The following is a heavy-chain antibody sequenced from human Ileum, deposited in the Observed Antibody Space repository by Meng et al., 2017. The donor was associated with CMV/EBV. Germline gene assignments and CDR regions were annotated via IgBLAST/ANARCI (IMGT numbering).Heavy chain of an antibody. Sequence: QVQLVKSGAGVKEPGASVKVSCKASGYTFVGYYIHWIRQAPGQGFEWMGWINPNTGDTDYAQKFRDRVTMTRDTSISTVFMDLNWLKSDDTAVYYCARGPSNGDFDYWGQGTLVTVSS. CDR1: GYTFVGYY. V-gene: IGHV1-2*02. CDR2: INPNTGDT. D-gene: IGHD4-17*01. J-gene: IGHJ4*02. CDR3: ARGPSNGDFDY.